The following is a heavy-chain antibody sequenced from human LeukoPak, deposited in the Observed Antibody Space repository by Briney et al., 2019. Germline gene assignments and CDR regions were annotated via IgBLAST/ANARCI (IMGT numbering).Heavy chain of an antibody. Sequence: PGGSLRLSCAASGFTFSNYGMSWLRQAPGKGLEWVSAITGSGDDAYYAGSVHGRFTMSRDNSKSTLYLQTNSLRVEDTALYYCAKESTGSSPDYWGQGTLVTVSS. CDR3: AKESTGSSPDY. CDR2: ITGSGDDA. CDR1: GFTFSNYG. J-gene: IGHJ4*02. D-gene: IGHD1-26*01. V-gene: IGHV3-23*01.